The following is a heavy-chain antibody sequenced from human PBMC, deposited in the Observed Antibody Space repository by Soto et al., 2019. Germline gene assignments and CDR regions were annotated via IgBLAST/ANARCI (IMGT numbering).Heavy chain of an antibody. Sequence: PGGSLRLSCAAFGFTFSGSAMHWVRQASGKGLEWVGRIRNKANSYATAYAASVKGRFTISRDDSKNTAYLQMNSLKTEDTAVYYCTRQTTYYDILTGYYTPDFDYWGQGTLVTVSS. CDR3: TRQTTYYDILTGYYTPDFDY. D-gene: IGHD3-9*01. CDR1: GFTFSGSA. V-gene: IGHV3-73*01. CDR2: IRNKANSYAT. J-gene: IGHJ4*02.